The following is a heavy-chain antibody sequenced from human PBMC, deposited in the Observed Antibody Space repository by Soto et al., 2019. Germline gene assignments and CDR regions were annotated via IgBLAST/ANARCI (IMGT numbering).Heavy chain of an antibody. V-gene: IGHV4-34*01. CDR1: GGSFSGYY. D-gene: IGHD4-17*01. Sequence: SETLSLTCAVYGGSFSGYYWSWIRQPPGKGLEWIGEINHSGSTNYNPSLKSRVTISVDTSKNQFSLKLSSVTAADTAVYYCARGSGTTVTTSWFDPWGQGTLVTVS. CDR2: INHSGST. J-gene: IGHJ5*02. CDR3: ARGSGTTVTTSWFDP.